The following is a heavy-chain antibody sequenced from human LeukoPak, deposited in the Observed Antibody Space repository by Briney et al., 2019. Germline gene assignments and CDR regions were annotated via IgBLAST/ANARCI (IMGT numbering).Heavy chain of an antibody. Sequence: GGSLRLSCEVSGFSFSNFAMSWVRQAAGKGLEWVSAISGSGGSTYYADSVQGRFTISRDNSKNTLYLQMNSLRAEDTAVYYCAKDAIGQYRPYYFDHWGQGTLVPVSS. CDR3: AKDAIGQYRPYYFDH. J-gene: IGHJ4*02. CDR2: ISGSGGST. D-gene: IGHD3-16*02. CDR1: GFSFSNFA. V-gene: IGHV3-23*01.